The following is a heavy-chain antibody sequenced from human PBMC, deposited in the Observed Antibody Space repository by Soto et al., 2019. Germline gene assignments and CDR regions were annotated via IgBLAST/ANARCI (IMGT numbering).Heavy chain of an antibody. Sequence: EVKLLESGGGLVQPGGSLRLSCAASGFTFGNYGINWVRQAPGKGLEWVSGISGGGGSTYYADSVKGRFTISRDPSKNSVCLEMNSLTAEDKPVYYCARGFSGVVTVISPDDAFNAWGQGTRVAVSS. CDR2: ISGGGGST. J-gene: IGHJ3*01. V-gene: IGHV3-23*01. CDR3: ARGFSGVVTVISPDDAFNA. CDR1: GFTFGNYG. D-gene: IGHD2-21*02.